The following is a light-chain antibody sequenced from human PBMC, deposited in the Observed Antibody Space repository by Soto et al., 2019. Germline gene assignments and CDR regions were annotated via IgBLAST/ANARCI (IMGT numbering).Light chain of an antibody. Sequence: DIQMTQSPSSLSASVGDRVTITCQASQDISNYLNWYQQKPGKAPKLLIYDVHNLEAGVPSRFSGSGSGTNFTFNISSLQPEDIATYYCQQYNNLLLSFGGGTKVDIK. J-gene: IGKJ4*01. CDR1: QDISNY. V-gene: IGKV1-33*01. CDR2: DVH. CDR3: QQYNNLLLS.